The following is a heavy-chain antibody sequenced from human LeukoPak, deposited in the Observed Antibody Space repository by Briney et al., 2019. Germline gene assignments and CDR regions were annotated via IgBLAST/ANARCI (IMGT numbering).Heavy chain of an antibody. V-gene: IGHV3-30*01. Sequence: GRSLRLSCAASGFTFSSYAMHWVRQAPGKGLEWVAVISYDGSNKYYADSVKGRFTISRDNSKNTLYLQTNSLRAEDTAVYYCARGYSSGPVHFDYWGQGTLVTVSS. D-gene: IGHD6-19*01. CDR1: GFTFSSYA. J-gene: IGHJ4*02. CDR2: ISYDGSNK. CDR3: ARGYSSGPVHFDY.